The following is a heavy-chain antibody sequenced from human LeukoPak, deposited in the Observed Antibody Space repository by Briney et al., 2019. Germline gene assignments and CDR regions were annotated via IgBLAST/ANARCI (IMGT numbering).Heavy chain of an antibody. D-gene: IGHD2-15*01. Sequence: PSETLSLTCAVSGYSISSGYYWGWIRQPPGKGLEWIGGIYHSGSTYYNPSLKSRVTISVDTSKNQFSLKLSSVTAADTAVYYCARLGFVVVVAAIGIWGQGTMVTVSS. CDR1: GYSISSGYY. J-gene: IGHJ3*02. V-gene: IGHV4-38-2*01. CDR3: ARLGFVVVVAAIGI. CDR2: IYHSGST.